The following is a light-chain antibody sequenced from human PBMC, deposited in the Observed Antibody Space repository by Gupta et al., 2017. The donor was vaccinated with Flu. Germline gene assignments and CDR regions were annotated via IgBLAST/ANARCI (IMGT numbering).Light chain of an antibody. CDR3: SSYTSSNTWV. Sequence: QSALTQVASVSGSPGQSITITCTGTSSDVGGHDYVSWFQQHPGKAPPLMIYEVTNRPLGVSDRFSGSKSGNTASLTISGLQAEDEADYYCSSYTSSNTWVFGGGTKLTVL. CDR2: EVT. CDR1: SSDVGGHDY. J-gene: IGLJ3*02. V-gene: IGLV2-14*01.